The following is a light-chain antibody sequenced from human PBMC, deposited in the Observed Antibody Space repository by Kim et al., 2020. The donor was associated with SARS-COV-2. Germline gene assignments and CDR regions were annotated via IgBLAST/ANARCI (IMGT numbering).Light chain of an antibody. J-gene: IGLJ2*01. V-gene: IGLV2-14*04. CDR1: SSDVGGYNY. CDR2: DVS. CDR3: SSYTSSSIPVV. Sequence: QSITISCTGTSSDVGGYNYVSWYQQHPGKAPKLMIYDVSKRPLGVSNRFSGSKSGNTASLTISGLQAEDEADYYCSSYTSSSIPVVFSGGTQLTVL.